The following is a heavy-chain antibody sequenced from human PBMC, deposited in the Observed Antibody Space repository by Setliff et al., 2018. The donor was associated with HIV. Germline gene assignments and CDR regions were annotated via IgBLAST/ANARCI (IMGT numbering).Heavy chain of an antibody. J-gene: IGHJ4*02. D-gene: IGHD3-3*02. CDR3: ARDRALRFSRSPSFYYFDS. CDR2: LYQSGAT. V-gene: IGHV4-38-2*02. Sequence: PSETLSLTCAVSGYSINSAFSWGWFRQSPGKGLEWVGTLYQSGATFYNPSLKSRVTVSVDTSKKSFSLRLTSVTAADTAVYYCARDRALRFSRSPSFYYFDSWGQGALVTVSS. CDR1: GYSINSAFS.